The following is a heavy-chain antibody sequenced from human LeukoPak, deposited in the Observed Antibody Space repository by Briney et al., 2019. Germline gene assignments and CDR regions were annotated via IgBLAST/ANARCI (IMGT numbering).Heavy chain of an antibody. V-gene: IGHV1-69*01. J-gene: IGHJ6*02. Sequence: SVKVSCKASGGAFSSYAISWVRQAPGLGLEWMGGIIPIFGTANYAQKFQGRVTITADESTSTAYMELSSLRSEDTAVYYCARVSGQTTVTTYYYYGMDVWGQGTTVTVSS. CDR2: IIPIFGTA. CDR3: ARVSGQTTVTTYYYYGMDV. CDR1: GGAFSSYA. D-gene: IGHD4-11*01.